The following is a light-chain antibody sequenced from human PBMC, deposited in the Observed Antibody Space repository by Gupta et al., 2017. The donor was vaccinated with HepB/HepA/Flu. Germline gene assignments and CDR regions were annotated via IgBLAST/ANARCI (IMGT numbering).Light chain of an antibody. CDR2: GAS. CDR1: QSVSSN. CDR3: QQYNAWPFT. Sequence: EIVMTQSPATLSVSPGERATVSCRASQSVSSNLAWYQQKPGQAPRLLIYGASTRAIGIPARFSGGGSGTEFTLTISSLQSEDFVVYYCQQYNAWPFTFGPGTKVDFK. V-gene: IGKV3-15*01. J-gene: IGKJ3*01.